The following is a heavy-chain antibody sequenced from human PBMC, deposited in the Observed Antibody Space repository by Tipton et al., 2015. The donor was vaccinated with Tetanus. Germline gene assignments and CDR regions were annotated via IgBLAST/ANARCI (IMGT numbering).Heavy chain of an antibody. D-gene: IGHD3-16*02. CDR3: ARWGYTFLFDY. J-gene: IGHJ4*02. V-gene: IGHV4-34*01. CDR1: GGSFSGCY. Sequence: TLSLTCAVYGGSFSGCYWSWIRQPPGKGLEWIGEINHSGSTNYNPSLKSRVTISVDTSKNQFSLKLSSVTAADTAVYYCARWGYTFLFDYWGQGTLVTVSS. CDR2: INHSGST.